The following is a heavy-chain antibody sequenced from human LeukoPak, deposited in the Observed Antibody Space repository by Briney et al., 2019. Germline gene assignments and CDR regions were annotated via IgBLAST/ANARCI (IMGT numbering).Heavy chain of an antibody. CDR3: ARSEGGSSDY. CDR2: IYYSGST. CDR1: GGSISSYY. J-gene: IGHJ4*02. V-gene: IGHV4-59*08. Sequence: PSETLSLTCTVSGGSISSYYWSWIRQPPGKGLEWIGYIYYSGSTNYNPSLKSRVTISVDTSKNQFSLKLSSVTAADTAVYYCARSEGGSSDYWGQGTLVTVSS. D-gene: IGHD6-6*01.